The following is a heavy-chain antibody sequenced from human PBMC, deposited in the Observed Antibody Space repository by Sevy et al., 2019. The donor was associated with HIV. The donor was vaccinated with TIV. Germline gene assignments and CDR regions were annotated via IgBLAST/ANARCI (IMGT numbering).Heavy chain of an antibody. CDR1: GFTFSRSS. CDR2: ISYSGSHI. V-gene: IGHV3-21*01. D-gene: IGHD2-8*01. CDR3: ASGVGANAQFDY. Sequence: GGSLRLSCAASGFTFSRSSMNWVRLAPGKGLEWLSSISYSGSHIYYADSLRGRFSISRDNAKSSLYLQMNSLRAEDTAVYYCASGVGANAQFDYWGRGTLVTVSS. J-gene: IGHJ4*02.